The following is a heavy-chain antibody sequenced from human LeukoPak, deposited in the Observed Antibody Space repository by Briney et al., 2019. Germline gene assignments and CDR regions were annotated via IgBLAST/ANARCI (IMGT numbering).Heavy chain of an antibody. CDR3: ARDPPGIAASGTYY. CDR2: IYSRGGT. Sequence: GGSLRLSCAASGLTFSSHWMNWVRQAPGKGLEWVSLIYSRGGTSYADSVKGRFTISRDSSKNTLFLQMNSLRVEDTAVYYCARDPPGIAASGTYYWGQGTLVTVSS. J-gene: IGHJ4*02. D-gene: IGHD6-13*01. CDR1: GLTFSSHW. V-gene: IGHV3-53*01.